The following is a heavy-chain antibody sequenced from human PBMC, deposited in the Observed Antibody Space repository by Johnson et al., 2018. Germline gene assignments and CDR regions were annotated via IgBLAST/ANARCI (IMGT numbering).Heavy chain of an antibody. CDR3: ARGGYSSGRAGIFDI. Sequence: QLVESGGGVVQPQRSLRHSSVASGFTFIACIIHWVRPAPGKGLEWVAIMWYDGFSKQYGDSVKDRFTISRDDSKNTLYLEMNSLRVEDTAVYYGARGGYSSGRAGIFDIWGQGTMVTVSS. D-gene: IGHD6-19*01. CDR2: MWYDGFSK. CDR1: GFTFIACI. V-gene: IGHV3-33*01. J-gene: IGHJ3*02.